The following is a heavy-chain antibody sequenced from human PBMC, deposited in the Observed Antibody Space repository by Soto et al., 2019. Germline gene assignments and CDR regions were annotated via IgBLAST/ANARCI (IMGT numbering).Heavy chain of an antibody. CDR2: ISSSSSYT. J-gene: IGHJ4*02. V-gene: IGHV3-11*06. CDR1: GFTFSDYY. CDR3: AAVATIELLDY. Sequence: GGSLRLSCAASGFTFSDYYMSWIRQAPGKGLEWVSYISSSSSYTNDADSVKGRFTISRDNAKNSLYLQMNSLRAEDTAVYYCAAVATIELLDYWGQGTLVTVSS. D-gene: IGHD5-12*01.